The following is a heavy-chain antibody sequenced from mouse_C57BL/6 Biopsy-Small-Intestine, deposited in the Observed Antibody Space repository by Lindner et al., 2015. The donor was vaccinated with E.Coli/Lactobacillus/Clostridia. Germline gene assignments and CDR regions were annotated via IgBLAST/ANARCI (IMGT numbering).Heavy chain of an antibody. D-gene: IGHD1-1*01. J-gene: IGHJ4*01. CDR1: IHLQRLL. Sequence: SVKVSLQGLWIHLQRLLYTLGAAGPWTGLEWVAWINPNTGGTYYAQRFQGRVTVTRDSSISTAYLELSRLTSDDTAVYYCARDHVDIVATLAMHWGQGTPVTVSS. CDR3: ARDHVDIVATLAMH. V-gene: IGHV1-18*01. CDR2: INPNTGGT.